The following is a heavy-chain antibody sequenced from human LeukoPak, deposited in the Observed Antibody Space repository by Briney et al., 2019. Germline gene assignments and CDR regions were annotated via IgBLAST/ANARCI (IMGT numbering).Heavy chain of an antibody. CDR1: GFTFSSYG. Sequence: GSLRLSCAASGFTFSSYGMHWVRQAPGKGLEWVAVIWYDGSNKYYADSVKGRFTISRDNSKNTLYLQMNSLRAEDTAVYYCARGAGSQRPFDYWGQGTLVTASS. V-gene: IGHV3-33*01. CDR3: ARGAGSQRPFDY. CDR2: IWYDGSNK. D-gene: IGHD1-26*01. J-gene: IGHJ4*02.